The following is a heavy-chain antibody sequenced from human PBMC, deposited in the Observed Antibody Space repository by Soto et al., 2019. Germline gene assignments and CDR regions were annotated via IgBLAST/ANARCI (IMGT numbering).Heavy chain of an antibody. CDR2: INHLTTT. V-gene: IGHV4-34*01. CDR3: ARGYDTALAPNF. J-gene: IGHJ4*02. D-gene: IGHD5-18*01. Sequence: TSETLSLTCAVYGGSFSSYHWSWIRQTPGKGLEWIGEINHLTTTNYNPSLKSRVIISLDTPKNQFSLKLSSVTAADTAVYYCARGYDTALAPNFWGQGILDTV. CDR1: GGSFSSYH.